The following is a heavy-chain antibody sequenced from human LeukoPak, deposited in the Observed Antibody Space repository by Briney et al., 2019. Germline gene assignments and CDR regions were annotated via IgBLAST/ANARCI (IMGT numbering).Heavy chain of an antibody. CDR1: GYTFTSYY. D-gene: IGHD3-10*01. Sequence: GASVKVSCKASGYTFTSYYMHWVRQAPGHGLEWMGIINPSGGSASYAQKFQGRVTMTRDTSTSTAYMELSSLRSQDTAVYYCSITMVRGVIISAGRDAFDIWGQGTMVTVSS. CDR2: INPSGGSA. CDR3: SITMVRGVIISAGRDAFDI. V-gene: IGHV1-46*01. J-gene: IGHJ3*02.